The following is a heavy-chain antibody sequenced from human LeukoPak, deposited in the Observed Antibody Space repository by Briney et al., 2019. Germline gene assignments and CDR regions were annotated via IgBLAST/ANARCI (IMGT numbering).Heavy chain of an antibody. V-gene: IGHV4-34*01. CDR3: ARGGAFDFWSGYYNGYFDY. D-gene: IGHD3-3*01. J-gene: IGHJ4*02. Sequence: PSETLSLTCAVYGGSFSGYYWGWIRQPPGKGLEWIGEINHSGSTNYNPSLKSRVTISVDTSKNQFSLKLSSVTAADTAVYYCARGGAFDFWSGYYNGYFDYWGQGTLVTVSS. CDR2: INHSGST. CDR1: GGSFSGYY.